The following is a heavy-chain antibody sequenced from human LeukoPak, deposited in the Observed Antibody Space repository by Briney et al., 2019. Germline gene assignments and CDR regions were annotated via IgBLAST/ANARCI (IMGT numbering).Heavy chain of an antibody. CDR2: ISSNTGDT. V-gene: IGHV1-18*01. CDR1: GYIFTHYG. CDR3: ARDVSRGYMDY. Sequence: GASVRVSCRASGYIFTHYGITWVRQAPGQGLDWMGWISSNTGDTVYAENVQGRVTMTTDTSTSTAYMDLTSLTPDDTALYYCARDVSRGYMDYWGQGSLVTVSS. J-gene: IGHJ4*02.